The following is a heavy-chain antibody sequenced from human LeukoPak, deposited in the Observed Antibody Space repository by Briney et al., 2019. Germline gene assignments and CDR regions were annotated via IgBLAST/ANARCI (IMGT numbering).Heavy chain of an antibody. CDR1: GGSFRGYY. J-gene: IGHJ4*02. CDR3: ARGRVITFQGLREYTKDFDF. D-gene: IGHD3-16*01. Sequence: SETLSLTCAVYGGSFRGYYWSWIRQPPGKGLEWIGEINYSGNTNYSPSLKSRVTISVDTSKIQFSLELSSVTAADTAVYYCARGRVITFQGLREYTKDFDFWGQGALVTVSS. V-gene: IGHV4-34*01. CDR2: INYSGNT.